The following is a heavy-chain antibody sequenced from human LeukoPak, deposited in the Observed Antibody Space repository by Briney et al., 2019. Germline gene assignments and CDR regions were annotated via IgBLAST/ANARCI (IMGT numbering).Heavy chain of an antibody. CDR2: INGNGGST. CDR3: AILTVTTAY. V-gene: IGHV3-23*01. CDR1: GFTFSSYA. J-gene: IGHJ4*02. Sequence: GSLRLSCAASGFTFSSYAMSWVRQIPGKGPEWVSGINGNGGSTNYADSVKGRFTISRDNSKNTLYLQMNSLRAEDTAVYYCAILTVTTAYWGQGTLVTVSS. D-gene: IGHD4-17*01.